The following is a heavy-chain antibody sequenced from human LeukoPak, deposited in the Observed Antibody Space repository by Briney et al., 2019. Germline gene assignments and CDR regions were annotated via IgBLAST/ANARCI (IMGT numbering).Heavy chain of an antibody. Sequence: PSETLSLTCTVSGGSISSGDYYWSWIRQPPGKGLEWIGYIYYSGSTYYNPSLKSRVTISVDTSKNQFSLKLSSVTAADTAVYYCARSYGDYILYTSYYMDVWGKGTTVTVSS. D-gene: IGHD4-17*01. V-gene: IGHV4-30-4*08. CDR3: ARSYGDYILYTSYYMDV. CDR1: GGSISSGDYY. CDR2: IYYSGST. J-gene: IGHJ6*03.